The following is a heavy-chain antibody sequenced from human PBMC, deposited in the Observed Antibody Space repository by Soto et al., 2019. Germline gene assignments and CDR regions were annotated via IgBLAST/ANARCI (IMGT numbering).Heavy chain of an antibody. CDR3: AESSSSGLPFDY. D-gene: IGHD6-19*01. V-gene: IGHV3-23*01. Sequence: LRLSCAASGFTFSSYAMSWVRQAPGKGLEWVSAISGSGGSTYYADSVKGRFTISRDNSKNTLYLQMNSLRAEDTAVYYCAESSSSGLPFDYWGQGTLVTVSS. J-gene: IGHJ4*02. CDR1: GFTFSSYA. CDR2: ISGSGGST.